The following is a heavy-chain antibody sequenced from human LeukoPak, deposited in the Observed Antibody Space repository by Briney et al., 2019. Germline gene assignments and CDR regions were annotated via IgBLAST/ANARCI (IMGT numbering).Heavy chain of an antibody. V-gene: IGHV1-18*01. CDR1: GYTFTSYG. Sequence: GASVKVSCKASGYTFTSYGISWVRQAPGQGLEWMGWISAYNGNTNYAQKLQGRVTMTTDTSTSTAYMELRSLRSDDTAVYYCARVGMVVTANSWGYFDYWGQGTLVTVSS. J-gene: IGHJ4*02. CDR2: ISAYNGNT. CDR3: ARVGMVVTANSWGYFDY. D-gene: IGHD2-21*02.